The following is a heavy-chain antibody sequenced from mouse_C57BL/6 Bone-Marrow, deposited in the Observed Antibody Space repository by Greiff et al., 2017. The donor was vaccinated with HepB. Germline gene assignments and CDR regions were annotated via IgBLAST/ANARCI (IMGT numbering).Heavy chain of an antibody. J-gene: IGHJ4*01. CDR1: GFTFSDYY. CDR3: ARDGYYAMDY. V-gene: IGHV5-16*01. CDR2: INYDGSST. Sequence: EVKLMESEGGLVQPGSSMKLSSTASGFTFSDYYMAWVRQVPEKGLEWVANINYDGSSTYYLDSLKSRFIISRDNAKNILYLQMSSLKSEDTATYYCARDGYYAMDYWGQGTSVTVSS.